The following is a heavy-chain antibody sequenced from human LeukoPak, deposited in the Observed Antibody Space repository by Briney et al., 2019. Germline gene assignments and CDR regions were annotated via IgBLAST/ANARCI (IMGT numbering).Heavy chain of an antibody. D-gene: IGHD3-10*02. CDR1: GYTFTGYY. V-gene: IGHV1-2*02. J-gene: IGHJ4*02. Sequence: ASVKVSCKASGYTFTGYYIHWVRQAPGQGLEWMGWINPNSGGTNYAQKFQGRVTMTRDTSISTAYMELSRLRSDDTAVYYCARARETVLLCSYWGQGTLVTVSS. CDR3: ARARETVLLCSY. CDR2: INPNSGGT.